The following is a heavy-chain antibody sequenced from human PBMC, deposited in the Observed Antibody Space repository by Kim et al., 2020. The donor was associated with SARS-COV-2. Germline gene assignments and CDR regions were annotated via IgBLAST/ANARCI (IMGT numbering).Heavy chain of an antibody. V-gene: IGHV3-23*01. J-gene: IGHJ4*02. CDR3: AKSSRTFSPYYFDF. D-gene: IGHD3-3*01. Sequence: YADSVKGRFTISRDDSKNTLSLQMYSLRAEDTAVYYCAKSSRTFSPYYFDFWGQGTLVTVSS.